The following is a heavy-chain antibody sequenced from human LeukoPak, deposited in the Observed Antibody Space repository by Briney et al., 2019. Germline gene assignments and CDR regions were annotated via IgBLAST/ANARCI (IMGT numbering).Heavy chain of an antibody. Sequence: PGGSLRLSCAASGFTVSRNYMSWVRQAPGKGLEWVSFSYSGGDTYYPDSVKGRFTVSRDNPKNTVYLQMNSLRAEDTAVYFCARSPVLDRNDWSFADWGQGTLVTISS. CDR3: ARSPVLDRNDWSFAD. D-gene: IGHD1-1*01. CDR1: GFTVSRNY. CDR2: SYSGGDT. V-gene: IGHV3-53*01. J-gene: IGHJ4*02.